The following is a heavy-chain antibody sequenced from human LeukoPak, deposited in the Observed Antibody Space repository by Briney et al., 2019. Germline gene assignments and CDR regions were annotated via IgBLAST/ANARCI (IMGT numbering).Heavy chain of an antibody. CDR1: GVTFSNLA. V-gene: IGHV3-30*04. CDR2: ISHHGSDQ. Sequence: GGSLRLSCAASGVTFSNLAMHWVRQAPGKGLEWVAVISHHGSDQFYADSVKGRFTISRDNSKNTLFLQMNSLGAEDTAVYYCAAQPCSVGRCYLDYWGQGTLVSVSS. J-gene: IGHJ4*02. D-gene: IGHD2-15*01. CDR3: AAQPCSVGRCYLDY.